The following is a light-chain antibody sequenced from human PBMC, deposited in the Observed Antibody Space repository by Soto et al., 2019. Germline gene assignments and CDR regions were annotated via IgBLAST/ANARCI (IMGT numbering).Light chain of an antibody. J-gene: IGKJ4*01. Sequence: DIQMTQSPSSLSASVGDRVSIPCRASQNINTYLNWYQQRPGKAPTLLIYAAFRLRSGVPSRFSASGSVTEFPLTISDLQPEDFATYYCQQSYIAPLTFGGGTKVDIK. CDR1: QNINTY. V-gene: IGKV1-39*01. CDR2: AAF. CDR3: QQSYIAPLT.